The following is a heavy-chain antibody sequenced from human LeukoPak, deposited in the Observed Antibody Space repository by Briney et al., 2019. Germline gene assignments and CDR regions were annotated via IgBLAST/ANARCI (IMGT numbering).Heavy chain of an antibody. CDR1: GFTFSSYN. J-gene: IGHJ4*02. CDR2: ISSSSSYI. V-gene: IGHV3-21*01. Sequence: GGSLRLSCAASGFTFSSYNMNWVRQAPGKGLEWVSSISSSSSYIYYADSVRGRFTISRDNAKNSLYLQMDSLRAEDTAVYYCVGADYDILTGYYIDYWGQGTLVTVSS. D-gene: IGHD3-9*01. CDR3: VGADYDILTGYYIDY.